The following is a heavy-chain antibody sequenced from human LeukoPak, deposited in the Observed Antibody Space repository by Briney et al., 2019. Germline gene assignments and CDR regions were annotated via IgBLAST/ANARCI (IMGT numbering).Heavy chain of an antibody. CDR3: ARDVSWGDYQFYFYMDV. Sequence: PGGSLRLSCEASGFTFRSFAMSWVRQAPGKGLEWLSGISASGHYIYQADSVKGRFAISRDNSKNTLYIEINSLRVEDTAVYYCARDVSWGDYQFYFYMDVWGKGTTVTVSS. CDR1: GFTFRSFA. J-gene: IGHJ6*03. D-gene: IGHD2-2*01. CDR2: ISASGHYI. V-gene: IGHV3-23*01.